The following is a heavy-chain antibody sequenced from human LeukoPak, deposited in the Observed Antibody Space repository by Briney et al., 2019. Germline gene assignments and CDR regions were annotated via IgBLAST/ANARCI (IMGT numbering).Heavy chain of an antibody. V-gene: IGHV4-34*01. CDR1: GGSFSGYY. Sequence: SETLSLTCAVYGGSFSGYYWSWIRQPPGKGLEWIGEINHSGSTNYNPSLKSRVTISVDTSKNQFSLKLSSVTAADTAVYYCARGLGNYYYYYMDVWGKGTRSPSP. J-gene: IGHJ6*03. CDR3: ARGLGNYYYYYMDV. CDR2: INHSGST.